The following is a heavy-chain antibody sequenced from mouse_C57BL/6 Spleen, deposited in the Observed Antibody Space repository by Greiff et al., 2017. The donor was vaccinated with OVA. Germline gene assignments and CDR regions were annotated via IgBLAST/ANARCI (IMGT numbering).Heavy chain of an antibody. CDR1: GYTFTSYW. D-gene: IGHD2-2*01. CDR2: IDPSDSET. J-gene: IGHJ2*01. V-gene: IGHV1-52*01. Sequence: QVQLQQPGAELVRPGSSVKLSCKASGYTFTSYWLHWVKQRPIQGLEWIGNIDPSDSETHYNQKFKDKATLTVDKSSSTAYMQLSSLTSEDSAVYYCAKTVTTGYFDYWGKGTTLTVSS. CDR3: AKTVTTGYFDY.